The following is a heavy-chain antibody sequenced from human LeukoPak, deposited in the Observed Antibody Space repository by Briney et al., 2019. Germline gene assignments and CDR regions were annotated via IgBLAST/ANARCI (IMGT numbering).Heavy chain of an antibody. CDR1: GGSISSGSYY. D-gene: IGHD2-21*01. J-gene: IGHJ4*02. CDR3: AGGADTDYFDY. CDR2: IYYSGRT. Sequence: PSETLSLTCTVSGGSISSGSYYWSWIRQPPGKGLEWIGYIYYSGRTNYNPSLKSRVTISVDTSKNQFSLKLSSVTAADTAVYYCAGGADTDYFDYWGQGTLVTVSS. V-gene: IGHV4-61*01.